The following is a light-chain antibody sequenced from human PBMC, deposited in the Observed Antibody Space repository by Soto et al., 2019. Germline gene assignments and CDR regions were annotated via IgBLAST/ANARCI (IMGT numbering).Light chain of an antibody. Sequence: QSVLTQPPSASGTPGQRVTISCSGSISNIGSDTVNWYQQFPGTAPKLLIYTNDQRPSGVPDRISGSKSGTSASLAISGLQSEDEADYYCASWDDSLNGPVFGGGTKLTVL. CDR2: TND. CDR3: ASWDDSLNGPV. J-gene: IGLJ2*01. CDR1: ISNIGSDT. V-gene: IGLV1-44*01.